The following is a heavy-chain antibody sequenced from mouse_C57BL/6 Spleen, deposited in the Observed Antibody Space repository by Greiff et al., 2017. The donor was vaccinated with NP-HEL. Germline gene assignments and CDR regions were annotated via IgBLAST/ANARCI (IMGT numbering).Heavy chain of an antibody. CDR3: ARSKNYFDY. J-gene: IGHJ2*01. CDR1: GYSFTSYY. V-gene: IGHV1-66*01. Sequence: VQLQESGPELVKPGASVKISCKASGYSFTSYYIHWVKQRPGQGLEWIGWIYPGSGNTKYNEKFKGKATLTADTSSSTAYMQLSSLTSEDSAVYYCARSKNYFDYWGQGTTLTVSS. CDR2: IYPGSGNT.